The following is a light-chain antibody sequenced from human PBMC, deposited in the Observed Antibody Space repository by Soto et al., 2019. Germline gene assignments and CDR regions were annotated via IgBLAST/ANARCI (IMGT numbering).Light chain of an antibody. CDR2: YSN. CDR1: TSNIGTNA. Sequence: QSALTQSASASGTPGQRVTISCSGGTSNIGTNAVYWFQLLPGTAPKPLIYYSNHRPSGISDRFSGSKSGTSASLAISGLRPEDEADYYCAAWDDRLRGYVFATGTKVTVL. CDR3: AAWDDRLRGYV. J-gene: IGLJ1*01. V-gene: IGLV1-47*01.